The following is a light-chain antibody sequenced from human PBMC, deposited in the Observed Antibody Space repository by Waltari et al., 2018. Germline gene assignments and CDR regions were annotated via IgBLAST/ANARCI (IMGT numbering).Light chain of an antibody. V-gene: IGLV2-14*03. CDR1: SSDVGGHNY. J-gene: IGLJ1*01. CDR3: SSYTSSGTPYV. CDR2: DVT. Sequence: QSALTQPASVSGSPGQSITISCTGTSSDVGGHNYVSWYQQHPGKAPKLIIYDVTDRPSGVFNRFSGSKFGNTASLTISGLQAEDEADYYFSSYTSSGTPYVFGTGTRVTVL.